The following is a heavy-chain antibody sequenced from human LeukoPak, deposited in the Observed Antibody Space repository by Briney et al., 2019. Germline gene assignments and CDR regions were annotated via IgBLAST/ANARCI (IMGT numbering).Heavy chain of an antibody. CDR1: GFTFSSYA. CDR2: ISSSGGST. V-gene: IGHV3-23*01. J-gene: IGHJ4*02. Sequence: GGSLRLSCAASGFTFSSYAMTWVRQAPGMGLEWVSAISSSGGSTYYADSVKGRFTISRDNSKNTLYLQMNSLRAEDTAVYYCAKDRAQRGNYYDTSGLRFDYWGQGTLVTVSS. D-gene: IGHD3-22*01. CDR3: AKDRAQRGNYYDTSGLRFDY.